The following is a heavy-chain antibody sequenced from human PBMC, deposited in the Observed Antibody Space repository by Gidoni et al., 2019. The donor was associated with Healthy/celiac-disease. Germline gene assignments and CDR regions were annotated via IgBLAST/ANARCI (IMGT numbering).Heavy chain of an antibody. Sequence: QVQLVQSGAEVKKPGSSVKVSCKASGGTFSSYAIRWVRQAPGQGLEWMGGIIPIFGTANYAQKFQGRVTITADESTSTAYMELSSLRSEDTAVYYCARVAGTIFGVVRFAFDIWGQGTMVTVSS. D-gene: IGHD3-3*01. CDR1: GGTFSSYA. V-gene: IGHV1-69*01. J-gene: IGHJ3*02. CDR2: IIPIFGTA. CDR3: ARVAGTIFGVVRFAFDI.